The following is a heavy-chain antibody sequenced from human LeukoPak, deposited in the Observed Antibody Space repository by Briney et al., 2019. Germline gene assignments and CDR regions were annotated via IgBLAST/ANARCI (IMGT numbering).Heavy chain of an antibody. D-gene: IGHD1-1*01. J-gene: IGHJ4*02. Sequence: SETLSLTCAVYGGSFSSSSDYWGWIRQAPGKGLEWIGSIYYHENTYYNSSLKSRVTISVDTSKNQFSLKLNSVTAADTAVYFCARRTYSAAYWKHFDYWGQGTQVTVSS. CDR1: GGSFSSSSDY. V-gene: IGHV4-39*01. CDR2: IYYHENT. CDR3: ARRTYSAAYWKHFDY.